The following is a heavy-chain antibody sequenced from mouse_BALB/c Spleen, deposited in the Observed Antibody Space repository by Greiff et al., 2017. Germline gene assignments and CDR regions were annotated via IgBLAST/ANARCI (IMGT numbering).Heavy chain of an antibody. CDR3: ARKDYRSPYAMDY. CDR2: ISSGSSTI. D-gene: IGHD2-14*01. J-gene: IGHJ4*01. CDR1: GFTFSSFG. Sequence: EVHLVESGGGLVQPGGSRKLSCAASGFTFSSFGMHWVRQAPEKGLEWVAYISSGSSTIYYADTVKGRFTISRDNPKNTLFLQMTSLRSEDTAMYYCARKDYRSPYAMDYWGQGTSVTVSS. V-gene: IGHV5-17*02.